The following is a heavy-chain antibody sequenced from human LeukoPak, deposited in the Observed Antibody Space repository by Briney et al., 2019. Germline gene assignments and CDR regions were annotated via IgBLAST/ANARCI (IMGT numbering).Heavy chain of an antibody. CDR3: ARDKGLVENLPDYYMDV. CDR2: MNPNSGNT. Sequence: ASVKVSCKAFGYTFTNYDINWVRQAPGQGLEWMGWMNPNSGNTGYAQKFQGRVTITRNTSISTAYMDLSSLRSEDTAVYYCARDKGLVENLPDYYMDVWGKGTTVTVSS. V-gene: IGHV1-8*03. CDR1: GYTFTNYD. D-gene: IGHD1-26*01. J-gene: IGHJ6*03.